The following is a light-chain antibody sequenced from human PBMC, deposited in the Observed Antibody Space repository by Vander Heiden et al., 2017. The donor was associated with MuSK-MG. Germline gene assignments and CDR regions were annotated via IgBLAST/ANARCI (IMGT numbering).Light chain of an antibody. CDR1: QSISNW. CDR2: KAS. Sequence: DIQVTQPPSTLSASVRDRVTITCRASQSISNWLAWYQQKPGKAPKVLINKASSLESGVPSRFSGSGSGTEFTLTISSLQPDDSATYYCQHYNNSPITFGQGTRLDIK. J-gene: IGKJ5*01. CDR3: QHYNNSPIT. V-gene: IGKV1-5*03.